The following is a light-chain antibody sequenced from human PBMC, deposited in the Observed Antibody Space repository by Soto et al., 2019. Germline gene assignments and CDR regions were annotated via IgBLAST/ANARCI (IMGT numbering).Light chain of an antibody. Sequence: QSALTQPASVSGSPGQSITISCTGTSSDVGSYNLVSWYQQNPGKAPKLMIYEATKRPSGVSNRFSGSKSGNTASLTISGLQAEDEADYYCFSYAGSSTFNVVFGGGTKLTVL. CDR3: FSYAGSSTFNVV. J-gene: IGLJ2*01. CDR1: SSDVGSYNL. CDR2: EAT. V-gene: IGLV2-23*02.